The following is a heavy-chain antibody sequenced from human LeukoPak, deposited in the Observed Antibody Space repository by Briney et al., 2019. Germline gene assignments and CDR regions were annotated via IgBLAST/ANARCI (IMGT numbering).Heavy chain of an antibody. CDR2: IYHSGTT. J-gene: IGHJ4*02. CDR1: GGSITSGDYY. V-gene: IGHV4-30-4*08. D-gene: IGHD5-18*01. CDR3: AKAAGASAMVPRTYFGY. Sequence: PSETLSLTCTVSGGSITSGDYYWSWIRQPPGKGLEWIGYIYHSGTTYYADSVKGRFTISRDNSKNTLYLQMNSLRAEDTAVYYCAKAAGASAMVPRTYFGYWGQGTLVTVSS.